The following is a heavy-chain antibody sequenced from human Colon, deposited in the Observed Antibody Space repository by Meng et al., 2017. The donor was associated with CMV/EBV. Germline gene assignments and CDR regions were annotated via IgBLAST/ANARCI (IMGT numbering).Heavy chain of an antibody. D-gene: IGHD3-16*01. V-gene: IGHV4-34*01. CDR2: INHSEST. CDR3: ARRVGSGKYYFDY. J-gene: IGHJ4*02. Sequence: CAVYSEYLSGYYCSWVRQPPGRGPEWIGEINHSESTNYNPSLKSRVTMSVDSFRNQCSLKLNSVTAADTAVYFCARRVGSGKYYFDYWSQGSLVTVSS. CDR1: SEYLSGYY.